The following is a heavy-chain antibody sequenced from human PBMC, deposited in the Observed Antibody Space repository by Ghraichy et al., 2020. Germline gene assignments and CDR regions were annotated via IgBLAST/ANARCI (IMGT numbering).Heavy chain of an antibody. CDR2: INHRGST. Sequence: ESLNISCTVYGGSFSGYYWSWIRQPPGKGLEWIGEINHRGSTKYNPSLKSRVTISIDTSKKQFSLKLNSVTAADTAVYYCVTSHPTTTSAFDIWGQGTMVTVSS. V-gene: IGHV4-34*01. D-gene: IGHD4-17*01. J-gene: IGHJ3*02. CDR1: GGSFSGYY. CDR3: VTSHPTTTSAFDI.